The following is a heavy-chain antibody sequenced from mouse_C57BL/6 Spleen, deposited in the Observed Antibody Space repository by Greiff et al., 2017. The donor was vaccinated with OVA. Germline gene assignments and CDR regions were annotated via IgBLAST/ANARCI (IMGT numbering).Heavy chain of an antibody. CDR3: ARRGYSNYLYYYAMDY. D-gene: IGHD2-5*01. CDR1: GYTFTSYW. J-gene: IGHJ4*01. CDR2: IYPSDSDT. Sequence: QVQLQQPGAELVRPGSSVKLSCKASGYTFTSYWMDWVKQRPGQGLEWIGNIYPSDSDTHSNQKFKDKATLTVDKSSSTDYMQLSSLTSEDSAVYYCARRGYSNYLYYYAMDYWGQGTSVTVSS. V-gene: IGHV1-61*01.